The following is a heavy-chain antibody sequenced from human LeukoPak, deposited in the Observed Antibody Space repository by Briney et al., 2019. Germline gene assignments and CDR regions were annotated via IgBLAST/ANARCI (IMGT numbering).Heavy chain of an antibody. Sequence: PGGSLRLSCAASGFTFSSYWMSWVRQAPGKGLEWVANIKQDGSEKYYVDSVKGRFTISRDNAKNSLYLQMNSLRAEDTAVYHCAKDTKWFGGGFDYWGQGALVTVSS. D-gene: IGHD3-10*01. J-gene: IGHJ4*02. CDR1: GFTFSSYW. V-gene: IGHV3-7*03. CDR3: AKDTKWFGGGFDY. CDR2: IKQDGSEK.